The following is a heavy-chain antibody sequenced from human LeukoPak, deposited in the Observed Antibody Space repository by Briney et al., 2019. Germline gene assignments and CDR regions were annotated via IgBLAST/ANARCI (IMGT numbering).Heavy chain of an antibody. D-gene: IGHD6-19*01. Sequence: SETLSLTCTVSGGSISSGDYYWSWIRQPPGKGLEWIGYIYYSGSTYYNPSLKRRVTISVDTSKNQFSLKLSSVTAADTAVYYCARANAAIAVAGTGWYFDLWGRGTLVTVSS. J-gene: IGHJ2*01. CDR3: ARANAAIAVAGTGWYFDL. CDR2: IYYSGST. V-gene: IGHV4-30-4*08. CDR1: GGSISSGDYY.